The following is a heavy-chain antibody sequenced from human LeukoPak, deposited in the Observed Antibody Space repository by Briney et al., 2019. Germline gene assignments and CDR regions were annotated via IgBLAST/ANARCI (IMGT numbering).Heavy chain of an antibody. D-gene: IGHD3-10*01. Sequence: SETLSLTCTVSGGSISSSSYYWGWTRQPPGKGLEWIGEIYHSGSTNYNPSLKSRVTISVDKSKNQFSLKLSSVTAADTAVYYCARGLTVLLWFGEFHDAFDIWGQGTMVTASS. J-gene: IGHJ3*02. V-gene: IGHV4-39*07. CDR2: IYHSGST. CDR3: ARGLTVLLWFGEFHDAFDI. CDR1: GGSISSSSYY.